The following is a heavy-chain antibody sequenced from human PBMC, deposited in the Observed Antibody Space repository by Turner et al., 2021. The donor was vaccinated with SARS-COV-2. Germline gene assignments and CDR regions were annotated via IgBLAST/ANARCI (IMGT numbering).Heavy chain of an antibody. V-gene: IGHV3-30*18. J-gene: IGHJ6*03. CDR3: AKAETYSSGWSGGRSYYYYYMDV. CDR1: GFTFISYG. CDR2: ISYDGSNK. D-gene: IGHD6-19*01. Sequence: QVQLVESGGGVVQPGRSLRLPCAASGFTFISYGMHGVRQAPGKGLEWVAVISYDGSNKYYADSVKGRFTISRDNSKNTLYLQMNSLRAEDTAVYYCAKAETYSSGWSGGRSYYYYYMDVWGKGTTVTVSS.